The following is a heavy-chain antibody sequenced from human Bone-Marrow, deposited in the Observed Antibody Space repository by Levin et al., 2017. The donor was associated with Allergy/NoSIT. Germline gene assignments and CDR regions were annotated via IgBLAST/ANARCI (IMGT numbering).Heavy chain of an antibody. V-gene: IGHV1-2*02. CDR1: EYTFTGYY. J-gene: IGHJ6*03. Sequence: ASVKVSCKASEYTFTGYYMYWVRQAPGQGLEWMGWINPDSGGTNYAQKFQGRVTMTRDTSISTAHMELSRLRSDDTAVYYCARASVAGTFHYFMDVWGKGTTVTVSS. CDR2: INPDSGGT. CDR3: ARASVAGTFHYFMDV. D-gene: IGHD6-19*01.